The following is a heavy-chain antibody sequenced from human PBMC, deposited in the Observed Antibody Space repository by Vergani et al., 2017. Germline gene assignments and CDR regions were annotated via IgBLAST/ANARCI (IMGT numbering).Heavy chain of an antibody. CDR1: GYTFTSDD. CDR2: MNPISGNT. D-gene: IGHD2-8*01. V-gene: IGHV1-8*03. J-gene: IGHJ4*02. Sequence: QVQLVQSGAEVKKPGASVKVSCKASGYTFTSDDINWVRQATGQGLGWMGWMNPISGNTGYAQNLQGRLTITRDTSVNTAYMELSSLTSEDMAVYYCVRARRTCTYDHCPRYYYDLWGQGTLVTVSS. CDR3: VRARRTCTYDHCPRYYYDL.